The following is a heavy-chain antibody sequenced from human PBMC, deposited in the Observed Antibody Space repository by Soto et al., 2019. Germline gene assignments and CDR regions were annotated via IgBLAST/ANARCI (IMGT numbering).Heavy chain of an antibody. Sequence: ASVKVSCKASAYNFTSCDVNWLRQAPGQGLEWMGWMNPDGGNTGYAQKFQGRVTMTRDSSMSTAYMELSSLTSEDTAVYYCARISGRPSNYYHIDVWGQGTTVTVSS. J-gene: IGHJ6*02. CDR3: ARISGRPSNYYHIDV. V-gene: IGHV1-8*01. D-gene: IGHD1-26*01. CDR2: MNPDGGNT. CDR1: AYNFTSCD.